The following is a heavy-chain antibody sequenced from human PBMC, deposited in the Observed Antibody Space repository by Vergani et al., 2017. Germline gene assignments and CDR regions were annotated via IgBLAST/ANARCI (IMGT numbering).Heavy chain of an antibody. Sequence: EVQLVESGGVVVQPGGSLRLSCAASGFTFDDYTMHWVRQAPGKGLEWVSLISWDGGSTYYADSVKGRFTISRDNSKNSLYLQMNSLRTEDTALYYCAKGTYGDYLVNXFDPWGQGTLVTVSS. V-gene: IGHV3-43*01. CDR2: ISWDGGST. CDR3: AKGTYGDYLVNXFDP. D-gene: IGHD4-17*01. CDR1: GFTFDDYT. J-gene: IGHJ5*02.